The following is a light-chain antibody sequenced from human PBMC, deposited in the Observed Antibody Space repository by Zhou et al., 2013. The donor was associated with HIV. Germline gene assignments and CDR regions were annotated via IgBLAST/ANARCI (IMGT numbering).Light chain of an antibody. CDR2: GAS. V-gene: IGKV3-15*01. CDR1: HTVNSRY. CDR3: QQYNNWPPLT. J-gene: IGKJ4*01. Sequence: EIVLTQSPGTLSLSPGERATLSCRASHTVNSRYLAWYQQKPGQAPRLLIYGASSRATGVPARFSASGSGTEFTLTISSLQSEDFAVYYCQQYNNWPPLTFGGGTKVEIK.